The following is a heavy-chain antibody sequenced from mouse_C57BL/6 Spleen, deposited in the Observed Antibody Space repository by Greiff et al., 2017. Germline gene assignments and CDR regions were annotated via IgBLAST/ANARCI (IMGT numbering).Heavy chain of an antibody. CDR3: ARHGGLRDAMDD. CDR1: GFSLTSYG. J-gene: IGHJ4*01. Sequence: VKVVESGPGLVAPSQSLSITCTVSGFSLTSYGVHWVRQPPGKGLEWLVVIWSDGSTTYNSALKSRLSISKDNSKSQVFLKMNSLQTDDTAMYYCARHGGLRDAMDDWGQGTSVTVSS. CDR2: IWSDGST. D-gene: IGHD1-1*01. V-gene: IGHV2-6-1*01.